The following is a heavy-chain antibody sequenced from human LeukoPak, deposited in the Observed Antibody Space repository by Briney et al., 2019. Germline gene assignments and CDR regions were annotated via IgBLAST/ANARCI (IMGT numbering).Heavy chain of an antibody. CDR2: MNPNSGNT. CDR1: GYTFTSYD. CDR3: ARGEGFGELPDMDV. J-gene: IGHJ6*03. D-gene: IGHD3-10*01. V-gene: IGHV1-8*01. Sequence: ASVKVFCKASGYTFTSYDINWVRQATGQGLEWMGWMNPNSGNTGYAQKFQGRVTMTRNTSISTAYMELSSLRSEDTAVYYCARGEGFGELPDMDVWGKGTTVTVSS.